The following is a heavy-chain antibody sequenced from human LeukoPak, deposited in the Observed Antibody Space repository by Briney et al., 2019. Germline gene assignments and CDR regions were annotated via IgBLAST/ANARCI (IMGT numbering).Heavy chain of an antibody. CDR2: ISYDGSNE. CDR1: GFTFSSYV. V-gene: IGHV3-30*04. CDR3: ARDPYSGTYGDYYYYYMDL. D-gene: IGHD1-26*01. Sequence: GRSLRLSCAASGFTFSSYVMHWVRQAPGKGLEWVAIISYDGSNEYYADSVKGRFTISRDNSKNTLYLQMNSLRAADTAVYYCARDPYSGTYGDYYYYYMDLWGQGTTVTISS. J-gene: IGHJ6*03.